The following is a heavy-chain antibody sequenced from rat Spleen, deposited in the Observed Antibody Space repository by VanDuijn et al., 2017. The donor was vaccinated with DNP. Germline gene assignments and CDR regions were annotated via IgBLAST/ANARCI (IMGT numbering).Heavy chain of an antibody. J-gene: IGHJ2*01. V-gene: IGHV3-1*01. CDR1: GYSITSNY. CDR3: ARHGGTGFDY. CDR2: ISYSGST. Sequence: EVQLQESGPGLVKPSQSLSLTCSVTGYSITSNYWGWIRKFPGNKMEWIGHISYSGSTSYNPSLKSRISITRDTSKNQFFLQLNSVTTEDTATYYCARHGGTGFDYWGQGVMVTVSS. D-gene: IGHD1-11*01.